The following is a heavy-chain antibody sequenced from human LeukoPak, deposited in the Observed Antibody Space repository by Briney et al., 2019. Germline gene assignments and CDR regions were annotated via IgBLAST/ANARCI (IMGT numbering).Heavy chain of an antibody. CDR3: ARGPPLFDP. Sequence: GGSLRLSCAASGFSFSSYSMNWVRQAPGKGLEWVSYISISSSSIYYADSVKGRFTISRDNAKNSLYLQMNSLRAEGTALYYCARGPPLFDPWGQGTLVTVSS. CDR2: ISISSSSI. J-gene: IGHJ5*02. V-gene: IGHV3-48*01. CDR1: GFSFSSYS.